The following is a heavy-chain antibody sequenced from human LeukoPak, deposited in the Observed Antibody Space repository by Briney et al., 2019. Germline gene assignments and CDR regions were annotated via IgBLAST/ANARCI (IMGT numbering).Heavy chain of an antibody. CDR3: ASIFMCYGYSRSSDAINI. Sequence: GGSLRLSCAASGFTFSSYWMHWVRQAPERGLVWVSRINRDGSSTTYADSVRGRFTISRENAKNTRYLKMNSLKSKDTAVYYCASIFMCYGYSRSSDAINIWGQGTMVTVSS. D-gene: IGHD6-6*01. CDR1: GFTFSSYW. V-gene: IGHV3-74*03. J-gene: IGHJ3*02. CDR2: INRDGSST.